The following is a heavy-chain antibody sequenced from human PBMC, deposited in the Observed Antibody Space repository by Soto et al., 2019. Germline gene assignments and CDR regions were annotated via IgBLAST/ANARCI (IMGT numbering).Heavy chain of an antibody. D-gene: IGHD3-22*01. CDR1: GGSIISYY. CDR2: IYYSGST. Sequence: SETLSLTCTVSGGSIISYYWSWIRQPPGKGLEWIGYIYYSGSTNYNPSLKSRVTISVDTSKNQFSLKLSSVTAADTAVYYCARVTYYYDSSGFFDYWGQGTLVTVSS. J-gene: IGHJ4*02. V-gene: IGHV4-59*01. CDR3: ARVTYYYDSSGFFDY.